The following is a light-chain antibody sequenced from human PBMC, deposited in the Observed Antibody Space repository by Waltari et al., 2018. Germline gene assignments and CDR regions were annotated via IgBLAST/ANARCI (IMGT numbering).Light chain of an antibody. CDR1: RLEDKY. J-gene: IGLJ2*01. V-gene: IGLV3-1*01. CDR3: QAWDSITDVV. Sequence: YELTQPPSVSVSPGQTASITCSGDRLEDKYVCWYQQKTGQSPVLVMHQDSRRPSGIPERFTGSSSGTTATLTISGTQAMDEADYYCQAWDSITDVVFSGGTRLTVL. CDR2: QDS.